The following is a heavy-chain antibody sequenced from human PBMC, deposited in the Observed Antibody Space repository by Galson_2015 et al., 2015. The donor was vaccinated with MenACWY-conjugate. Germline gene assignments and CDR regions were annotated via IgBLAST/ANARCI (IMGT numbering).Heavy chain of an antibody. J-gene: IGHJ4*02. CDR2: INADNGNT. Sequence: SVKVSCKASGYTFTNYAMHWVRQAPGQRLEWLGWINADNGNTKYSQKFQGRVTFTRDTSASTAYMELSSLRSEDTAVYYCARLRWSYFDNWGQGTLVTVSS. CDR3: ARLRWSYFDN. CDR1: GYTFTNYA. D-gene: IGHD4-23*01. V-gene: IGHV1-3*01.